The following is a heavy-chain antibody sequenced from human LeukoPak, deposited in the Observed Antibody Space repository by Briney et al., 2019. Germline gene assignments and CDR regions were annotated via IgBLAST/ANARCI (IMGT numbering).Heavy chain of an antibody. CDR2: IVNSGSST. Sequence: GRSLRLSCAASGFTFSSYGMHWVRQAPGKGLEWVSTIVNSGSSTYYADSVKGRFTISRDNSKNTVYLQMNSLRAEDTAVYYCAKDIHGDYGGLDYWGQGTLVTVSS. D-gene: IGHD4-17*01. J-gene: IGHJ4*02. CDR1: GFTFSSYG. CDR3: AKDIHGDYGGLDY. V-gene: IGHV3-NL1*01.